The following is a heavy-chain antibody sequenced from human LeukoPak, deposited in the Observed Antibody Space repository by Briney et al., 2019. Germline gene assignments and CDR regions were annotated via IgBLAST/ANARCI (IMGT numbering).Heavy chain of an antibody. CDR1: GYTFVNYG. CDR3: AREPISSGSYYPRSDY. CDR2: INTYNGNT. J-gene: IGHJ4*02. D-gene: IGHD3-10*01. V-gene: IGHV1-18*01. Sequence: ASGTVSCTASGYTFVNYGFAWVRQAPGQGLEWMAWINTYNGNTKYAQKLQGRVTVTTDTSTNTAYMELRSLTSDDTAVYYCAREPISSGSYYPRSDYWGQGTLVTVSS.